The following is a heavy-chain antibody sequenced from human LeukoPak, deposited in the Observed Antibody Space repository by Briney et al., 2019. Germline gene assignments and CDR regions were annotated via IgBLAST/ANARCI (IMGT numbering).Heavy chain of an antibody. D-gene: IGHD2-15*01. Sequence: GGTLGLSRAPSGYTFQRYWLNGATGAPGRGWVGVSYISTSSSTIYYADSVKGRFTISRDNTKNSLYLQMNSLRAENTAVYYCARDSWVADTAFDYWGQGTPVTVSS. J-gene: IGHJ4*02. CDR3: ARDSWVADTAFDY. V-gene: IGHV3-48*01. CDR1: GYTFQRYW. CDR2: ISTSSSTI.